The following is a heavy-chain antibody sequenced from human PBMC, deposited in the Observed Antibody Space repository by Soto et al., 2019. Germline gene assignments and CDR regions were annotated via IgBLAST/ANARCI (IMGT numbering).Heavy chain of an antibody. CDR3: ARGYCTNGVCYRHLGY. V-gene: IGHV1-8*01. J-gene: IGHJ4*02. Sequence: ASVTVSCMASGYSFTNNSVSWGLQATGGGREWMGWRKPGSGDTGYAQEFQGRVTMTRDTSISTAYMELSRLRSDDTAVYYCARGYCTNGVCYRHLGYWGQGTLVTAYS. D-gene: IGHD2-8*01. CDR1: GYSFTNNS. CDR2: RKPGSGDT.